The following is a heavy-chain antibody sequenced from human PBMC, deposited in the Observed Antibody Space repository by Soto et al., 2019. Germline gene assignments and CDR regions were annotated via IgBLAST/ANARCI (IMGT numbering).Heavy chain of an antibody. Sequence: SETLSLTCTVSGGSISSYYWNWIRQPPGKGLEWIGEINHGGTSNHNPSLKSRAIISVDTSKNQFSLKLTSVTAEDTALYYCARHLAVAARYGMDVWGQGTTVTVSS. CDR3: ARHLAVAARYGMDV. CDR2: INHGGTS. J-gene: IGHJ6*02. V-gene: IGHV4-59*08. D-gene: IGHD6-19*01. CDR1: GGSISSYY.